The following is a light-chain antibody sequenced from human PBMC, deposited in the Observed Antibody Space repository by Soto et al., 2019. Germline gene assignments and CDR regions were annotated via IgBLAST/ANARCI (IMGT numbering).Light chain of an antibody. CDR2: DTS. Sequence: EIVLTQSPATLSLSPGERATLSCRASQSVISQLSWYQHKPGQAPSLLIYDTSNRAPGIPARFSGSGSGTDFTLTISSLEPEDFAVYYCQQRYSWPRTFVQGTKV. CDR1: QSVISQ. J-gene: IGKJ1*01. V-gene: IGKV3-11*01. CDR3: QQRYSWPRT.